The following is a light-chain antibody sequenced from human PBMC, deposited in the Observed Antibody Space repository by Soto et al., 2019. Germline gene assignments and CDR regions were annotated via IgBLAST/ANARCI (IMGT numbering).Light chain of an antibody. CDR3: SSYAGSSNVV. Sequence: QSALTQPPSASGSPGQSVTISCTGTSSDVGAYKYVSWYQQHPGKAPKLMIYEVSERPSGVPDRFSGSKSGNTASLTVSGLQAEDEAEYYSSSYAGSSNVVFGGGTKLNVL. V-gene: IGLV2-8*01. CDR1: SSDVGAYKY. J-gene: IGLJ2*01. CDR2: EVS.